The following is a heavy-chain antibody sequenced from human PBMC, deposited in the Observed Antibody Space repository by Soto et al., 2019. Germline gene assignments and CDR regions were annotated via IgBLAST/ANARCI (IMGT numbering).Heavy chain of an antibody. CDR1: GYTFTNFH. Sequence: ASVKVSCKASGYTFTNFHMHLVRQAPGHGLQWMAVVNPTSGGTSYAQDFRGRLVVTRDTSTSTVYLELSSLTSEDTAIYYCARARSPITYFYSYGMDVWGQGTTVTVSS. J-gene: IGHJ6*02. CDR3: ARARSPITYFYSYGMDV. CDR2: VNPTSGGT. V-gene: IGHV1-46*01.